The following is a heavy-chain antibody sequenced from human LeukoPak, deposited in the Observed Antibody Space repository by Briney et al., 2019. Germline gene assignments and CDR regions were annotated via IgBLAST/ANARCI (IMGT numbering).Heavy chain of an antibody. Sequence: RTSETLSLTCAVSGGSISSSNWWSWVRQPPGKGLEWIGEIYHSGSTNYNPSLKSRVTISVDTSKNQFSLKLSSVTAADTAVYYCARHERFLEWLSDYWGQGTLVTVSS. D-gene: IGHD3-3*01. J-gene: IGHJ4*02. CDR1: GGSISSSNW. CDR2: IYHSGST. V-gene: IGHV4-4*02. CDR3: ARHERFLEWLSDY.